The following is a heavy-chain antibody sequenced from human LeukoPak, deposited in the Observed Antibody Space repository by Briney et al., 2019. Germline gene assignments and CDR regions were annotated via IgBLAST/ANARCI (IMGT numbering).Heavy chain of an antibody. D-gene: IGHD5-24*01. CDR2: ISYDGSNK. Sequence: EGSLRLSCAASGFTFSSYAMHWIRQAPGKGLEWVAVISYDGSNKYYADSVKGRFTISRDNSKNTLYLQMNSLRAEDTAVYYCARCPGRDGYNFMWGDWGQGTLVTVSS. CDR1: GFTFSSYA. CDR3: ARCPGRDGYNFMWGD. V-gene: IGHV3-30*04. J-gene: IGHJ4*02.